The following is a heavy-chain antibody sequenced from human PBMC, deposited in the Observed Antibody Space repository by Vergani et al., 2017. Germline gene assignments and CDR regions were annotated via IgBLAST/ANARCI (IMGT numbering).Heavy chain of an antibody. CDR3: TRHVPCGDGACLHFDH. Sequence: EVMLVQSGAEVKKPGESLKISCKYSESSFISNEIAWVRQMSGKGLQWMGNINPIDSKIAYSPSFQGQAIMSLDKSITTAYLQWRSLKASHTAIYYCTRHVPCGDGACLHFDHWGQGTQVTVSS. V-gene: IGHV5-51*01. CDR2: INPIDSKI. D-gene: IGHD2-21*01. J-gene: IGHJ4*02. CDR1: ESSFISNE.